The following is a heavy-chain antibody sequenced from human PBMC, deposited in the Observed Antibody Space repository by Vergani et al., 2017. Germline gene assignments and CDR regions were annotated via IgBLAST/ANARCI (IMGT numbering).Heavy chain of an antibody. Sequence: EVQLMESGGGLVQPGGSLRLSCASSGFTVSSNYMSWVRQAPGKGLEWGSVIYSGGSTYYADSGKGRFTISRDNSKNTLYLQINSLRVEDTAVYYCARSTQLAAAGSNSRAYGMNVWGKGTTVTVSS. CDR3: ARSTQLAAAGSNSRAYGMNV. J-gene: IGHJ6*04. CDR2: IYSGGST. V-gene: IGHV3-66*02. CDR1: GFTVSSNY. D-gene: IGHD6-13*01.